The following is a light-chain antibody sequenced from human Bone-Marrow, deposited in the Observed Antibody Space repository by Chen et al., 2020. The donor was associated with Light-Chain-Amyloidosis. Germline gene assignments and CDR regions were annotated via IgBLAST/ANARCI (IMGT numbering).Light chain of an antibody. CDR3: QVWDRSSDRPV. Sequence: SSVLTQPSPVPVAPGQTATIACGGNNIGSTSVHWYQQTPGQAPLLVVYDDSDRPSGIPERLSGSNSGNTATLTISRVEAGDEADYYCQVWDRSSDRPVFGGGTKLTVL. J-gene: IGLJ3*02. V-gene: IGLV3-21*02. CDR2: DDS. CDR1: NIGSTS.